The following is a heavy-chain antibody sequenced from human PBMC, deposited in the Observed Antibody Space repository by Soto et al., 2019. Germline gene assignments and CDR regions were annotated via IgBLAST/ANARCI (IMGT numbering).Heavy chain of an antibody. V-gene: IGHV6-1*01. Sequence: SQTLSLTCVISGDSVSNKDAAWNWIRQSPSRGLEWLGRTFYKSKWSSDYAVSVKSRITINPDTSKNQFSLQLNFVTPEDTAVYYCARDYNWANDFWGQGTLVTV. J-gene: IGHJ4*02. D-gene: IGHD1-1*01. CDR3: ARDYNWANDF. CDR2: TFYKSKWSS. CDR1: GDSVSNKDAA.